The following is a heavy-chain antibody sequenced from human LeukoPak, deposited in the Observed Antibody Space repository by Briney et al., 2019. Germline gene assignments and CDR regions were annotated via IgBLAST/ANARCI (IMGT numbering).Heavy chain of an antibody. Sequence: LSLTCAVSGGSISSSNWWSWVRQAPGKGLEWVSSIDSSSSYIYYADSVKGRFTISRANAKNSLFLQMNSLRAEDTAVYYCAKLGSGSCYERADNWGQGTLVIVSS. D-gene: IGHD2-15*01. CDR3: AKLGSGSCYERADN. CDR2: IDSSSSYI. V-gene: IGHV3-21*01. CDR1: GGSISSSN. J-gene: IGHJ4*02.